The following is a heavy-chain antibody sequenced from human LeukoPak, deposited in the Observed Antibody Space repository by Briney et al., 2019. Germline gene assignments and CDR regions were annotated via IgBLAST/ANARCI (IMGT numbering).Heavy chain of an antibody. CDR2: INSYGSST. Sequence: GGSLRLSCAASGFTFSSYWMHWVRQAPGKGLVWVSRINSYGSSTGYADSVKGRFTISRDNAKNTLYLQMKSLRAEDTAVYYCSGAQSGRSDYFDYWGQGTLVTVSS. J-gene: IGHJ4*02. CDR3: SGAQSGRSDYFDY. D-gene: IGHD6-19*01. CDR1: GFTFSSYW. V-gene: IGHV3-74*01.